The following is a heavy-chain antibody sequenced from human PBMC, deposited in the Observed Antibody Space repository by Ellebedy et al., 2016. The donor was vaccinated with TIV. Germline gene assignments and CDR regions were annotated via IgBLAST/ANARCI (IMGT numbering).Heavy chain of an antibody. CDR1: GYTFTTYA. D-gene: IGHD3-9*01. CDR2: INAGIGNT. J-gene: IGHJ6*02. CDR3: ARRFDIVTGSYPRGYYGLDI. V-gene: IGHV1-3*01. Sequence: AASVKVSCKASGYTFTTYAIHWVRQAPGQRPEWMGWINAGIGNTKYSENFQGRVTITTDTSASTAYMELSSRRSEDTAVYYCARRFDIVTGSYPRGYYGLDIWGQGTTVTVSS.